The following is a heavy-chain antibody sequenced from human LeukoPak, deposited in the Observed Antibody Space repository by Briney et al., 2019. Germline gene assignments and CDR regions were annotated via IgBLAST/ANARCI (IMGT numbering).Heavy chain of an antibody. J-gene: IGHJ4*02. CDR3: ARDGGLHTNFDY. CDR2: TKPDGTAE. CDR1: GFTFSSYW. D-gene: IGHD2-15*01. Sequence: PGGSLRLSCAASGFTFSSYWMSWVRQVPGKGLEWVANTKPDGTAEYYADSVRGRFTTSRDNANNFLYLQMNSLRGEDTAVYYCARDGGLHTNFDYWGQGTLVTVSS. V-gene: IGHV3-7*01.